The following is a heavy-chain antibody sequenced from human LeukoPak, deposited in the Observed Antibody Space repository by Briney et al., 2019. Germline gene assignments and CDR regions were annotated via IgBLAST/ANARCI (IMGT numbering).Heavy chain of an antibody. J-gene: IGHJ5*02. Sequence: SETMSLTCAVYGGSFSGYYWSWIRQPPGKGLEWIGEINHSGSTNYSPSLKSRVTISVDTSKNQFSLKLSSVTAADTAVYYCARGIVVVPAAGNWFDPWGQGTLVTVSS. CDR2: INHSGST. V-gene: IGHV4-34*01. CDR3: ARGIVVVPAAGNWFDP. CDR1: GGSFSGYY. D-gene: IGHD2-2*01.